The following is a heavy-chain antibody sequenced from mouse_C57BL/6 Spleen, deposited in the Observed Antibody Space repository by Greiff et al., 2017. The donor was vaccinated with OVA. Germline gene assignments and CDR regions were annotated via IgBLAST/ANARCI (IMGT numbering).Heavy chain of an antibody. Sequence: EVQLQQSGAELVRPGASVQFSCTASGFTIPDDSMHWVKQRPEQGLEWIGWIDPENGDTEYASKFQGKATITADTSSNTAYLQLSSLTSEDTAVYYCIGNSFAYWGQGTLVTVSA. V-gene: IGHV14-4*01. J-gene: IGHJ3*01. CDR2: IDPENGDT. D-gene: IGHD2-1*01. CDR1: GFTIPDDS. CDR3: IGNSFAY.